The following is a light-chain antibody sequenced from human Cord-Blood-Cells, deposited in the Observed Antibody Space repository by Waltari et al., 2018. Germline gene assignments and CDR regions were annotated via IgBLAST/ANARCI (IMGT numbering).Light chain of an antibody. V-gene: IGLV2-14*01. CDR1: SSDVGGYNY. Sequence: QSALTQPASVSGSPGQSITISCTGTSSDVGGYNYVSWYQQHPGKAPKLMIYDVSNRPSGVSNRFXXSKXXXXXXXXISGLQAEDEADYYCSSYTSSSTLVFGGGTKLTVL. CDR2: DVS. J-gene: IGLJ3*02. CDR3: SSYTSSSTLV.